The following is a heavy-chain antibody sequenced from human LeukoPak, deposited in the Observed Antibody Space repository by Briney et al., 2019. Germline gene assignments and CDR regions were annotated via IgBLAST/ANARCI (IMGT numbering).Heavy chain of an antibody. D-gene: IGHD3-22*01. V-gene: IGHV1-69*04. J-gene: IGHJ4*02. CDR3: AREYYHDSSGYYEVVDY. Sequence: GASVKVSCKASGGTFSSYAISWVRQAPGQGLEWMGRIIPILGIVNYAQKFQGRVTITADKSTSTAYMELSSLRSEDTAVYYCAREYYHDSSGYYEVVDYWGQGTLVTVSS. CDR2: IIPILGIV. CDR1: GGTFSSYA.